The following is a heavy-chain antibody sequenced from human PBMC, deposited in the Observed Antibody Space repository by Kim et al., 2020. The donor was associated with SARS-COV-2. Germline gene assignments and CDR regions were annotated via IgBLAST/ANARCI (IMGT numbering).Heavy chain of an antibody. CDR1: GDSVSSNSAA. J-gene: IGHJ3*02. Sequence: SQTLSLTCAISGDSVSSNSAAWNWIRQSPSRGLEWLGRTYYRSKWYNDYAVSVKSRITINPDTSKNQFSLQLNSVTPEDTAVYYCARDLPSIVVVVAATPDAFDIWGQGTMVTVSS. CDR3: ARDLPSIVVVVAATPDAFDI. CDR2: TYYRSKWYN. D-gene: IGHD2-15*01. V-gene: IGHV6-1*01.